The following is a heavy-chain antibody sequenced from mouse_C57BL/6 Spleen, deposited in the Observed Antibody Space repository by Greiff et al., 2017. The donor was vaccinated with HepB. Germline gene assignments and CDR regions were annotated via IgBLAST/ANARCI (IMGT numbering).Heavy chain of an antibody. CDR1: GYAFSSYW. Sequence: VQLQESGAELVKPGASVKISCKASGYAFSSYWMNWVKQRPGKGLEWIGQIYPGDGDTNYNGKFKGKATLTADKSSSTAYMQLSSLTSEDSAVYLCARAPDGSYYAMDYWGQGTSVTVSS. V-gene: IGHV1-80*01. CDR3: ARAPDGSYYAMDY. J-gene: IGHJ4*01. CDR2: IYPGDGDT. D-gene: IGHD2-3*01.